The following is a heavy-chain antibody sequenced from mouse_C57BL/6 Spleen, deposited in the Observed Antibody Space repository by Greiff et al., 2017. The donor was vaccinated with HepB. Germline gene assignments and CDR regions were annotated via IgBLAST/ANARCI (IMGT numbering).Heavy chain of an antibody. CDR3: ASIYYDYDVFDY. CDR2: ISYDGSN. J-gene: IGHJ2*01. CDR1: GYSITSGYY. D-gene: IGHD2-4*01. Sequence: VQLKESGPGLVKPSQSLSLTCSVTGYSITSGYYWNWIRQFPGNKLEWMGYISYDGSNNYNPSLKNRISITRDTSKNQFFLKLNSVTTEDTATYYCASIYYDYDVFDYWGQGTTLTVSS. V-gene: IGHV3-6*01.